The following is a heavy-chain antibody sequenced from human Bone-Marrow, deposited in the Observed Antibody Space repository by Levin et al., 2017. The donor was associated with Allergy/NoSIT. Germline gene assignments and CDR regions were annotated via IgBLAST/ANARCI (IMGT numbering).Heavy chain of an antibody. CDR1: GFTFSSYA. V-gene: IGHV3-23*01. D-gene: IGHD3-16*01. Sequence: RAGGSLRLSCAASGFTFSSYAMSWVRQAPGKGLEWVSAISGSGGSTYYADSVKGRFTISRDNSKNTLYLQMNSLRAEDTAVYYCAKDLWGFSPQLANADNWFDPWGQGTLVTVSS. CDR3: AKDLWGFSPQLANADNWFDP. CDR2: ISGSGGST. J-gene: IGHJ5*02.